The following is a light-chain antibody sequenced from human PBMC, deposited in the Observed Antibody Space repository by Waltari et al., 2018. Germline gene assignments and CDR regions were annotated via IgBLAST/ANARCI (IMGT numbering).Light chain of an antibody. CDR2: AAS. Sequence: VIWMTQSPSLLSASTGDRVTISCRMSQGIISYLAWYQQKPGKPPELLIYAASTLQSGVPARFSGSGSGTDCTHTISCLQSEDFATYYCQQYYSCPFTFGPGTKVDIK. CDR3: QQYYSCPFT. CDR1: QGIISY. J-gene: IGKJ3*01. V-gene: IGKV1D-8*01.